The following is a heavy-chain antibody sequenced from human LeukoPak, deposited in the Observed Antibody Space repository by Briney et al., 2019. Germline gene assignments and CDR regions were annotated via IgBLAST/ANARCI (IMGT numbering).Heavy chain of an antibody. D-gene: IGHD2-21*02. CDR2: IFPADSDT. CDR1: GYSFTTYW. J-gene: IGHJ3*01. V-gene: IGHV5-51*01. CDR3: ARWVTADRGKKDAFDV. Sequence: GESLKTSCKASGYSFTTYWICWWRQMPGKGLEWMGIIFPADSDTRYSTSFQGQVTVSADKSITPAYLQWSSLTASDTAMYYCARWVTADRGKKDAFDVWGQGRMVTVSS.